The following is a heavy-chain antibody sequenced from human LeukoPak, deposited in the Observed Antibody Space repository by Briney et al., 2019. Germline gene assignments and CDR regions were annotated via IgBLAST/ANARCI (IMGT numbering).Heavy chain of an antibody. V-gene: IGHV3-30*02. D-gene: IGHD3-22*01. CDR3: AKGGSTYYYDSSGYSPFDY. Sequence: PGGSLRLSCAASGFTFSSYGMHWVRQAPGKGLEWVAFIRYDGSNKCYADSVKGRFTISRDNSKNTLYLQMNSLRAEDTAVYYCAKGGSTYYYDSSGYSPFDYWGQGTLVTVSS. CDR2: IRYDGSNK. CDR1: GFTFSSYG. J-gene: IGHJ4*02.